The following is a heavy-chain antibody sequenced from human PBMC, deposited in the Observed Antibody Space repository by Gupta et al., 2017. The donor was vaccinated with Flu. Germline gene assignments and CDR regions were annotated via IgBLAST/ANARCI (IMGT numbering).Heavy chain of an antibody. CDR1: GLIYGSYG. V-gene: IGHV3-33*01. D-gene: IGHD3-10*01. CDR3: ARGSMVRGVISLSHYYYMEV. CDR2: IWYDGSNK. J-gene: IGHJ6*03. Sequence: GLIYGSYGMHWVRQAPGKGLEWVAVIWYDGSNKYYADSVKGRFTISRDNSKNTLYLQMNSLRAEDTAVYYCARGSMVRGVISLSHYYYMEVWGKGT.